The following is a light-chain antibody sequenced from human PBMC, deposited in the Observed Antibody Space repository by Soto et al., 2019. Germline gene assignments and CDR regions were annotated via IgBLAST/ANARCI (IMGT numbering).Light chain of an antibody. J-gene: IGKJ2*01. CDR3: QKLNSYPVT. Sequence: DIQLTQSPSLLSASVGDRVTITCRASQGISSYLAWYQQKPGTAPKLLIYAASTLQRGVPSRFSGSGSGTEFTLTISSLQPEDFATYYCQKLNSYPVTFGQGTKLDFK. CDR1: QGISSY. V-gene: IGKV1-9*01. CDR2: AAS.